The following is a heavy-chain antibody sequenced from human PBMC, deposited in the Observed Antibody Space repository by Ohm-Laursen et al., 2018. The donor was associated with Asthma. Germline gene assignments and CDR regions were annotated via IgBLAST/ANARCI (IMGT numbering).Heavy chain of an antibody. CDR2: IYYSGST. CDR1: GGSISSYY. D-gene: IGHD6-19*01. V-gene: IGHV4-59*12. Sequence: SETLSLTCIVSGGSISSYYWSWIRQPPGKGLEWIGYIYYSGSTNYNPSLKSRVTISVDRPKNQFSLKLSSVTAADTAVYYCARGSSGWSPNFDYWGQGTLVTVSS. J-gene: IGHJ4*02. CDR3: ARGSSGWSPNFDY.